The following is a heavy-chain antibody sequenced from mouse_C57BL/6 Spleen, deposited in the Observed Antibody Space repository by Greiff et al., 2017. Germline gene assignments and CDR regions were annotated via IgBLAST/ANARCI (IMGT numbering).Heavy chain of an antibody. CDR1: GYTFTSYW. J-gene: IGHJ4*01. V-gene: IGHV1-5*01. CDR3: TRDYGPFAIDY. CDR2: IDPGNSDT. Sequence: VQLQQPGPVLARPGASVKMSCKTSGYTFTSYWMHWVKQRPGQGLEGIGAIDPGNSDTSYNQTFKGKAKLTAVTSASTAYMEHSSLTNEDSAVYYCTRDYGPFAIDYWGQGTSVTVAS. D-gene: IGHD1-1*01.